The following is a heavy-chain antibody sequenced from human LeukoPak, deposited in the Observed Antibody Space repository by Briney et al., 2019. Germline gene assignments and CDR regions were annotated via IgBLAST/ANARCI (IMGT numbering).Heavy chain of an antibody. CDR3: ARDLRVMFGEYGNWFDP. Sequence: ASVKVSCKASGYTLTSYYMHWVRQAPGQGLEWMGIINPSGGSTSYAQKFQGRVTMTRDTSTSTVYMELSSLRSEDTAVYYCARDLRVMFGEYGNWFDPWGQGTLVTVSS. D-gene: IGHD3-10*02. CDR1: GYTLTSYY. V-gene: IGHV1-46*01. J-gene: IGHJ5*02. CDR2: INPSGGST.